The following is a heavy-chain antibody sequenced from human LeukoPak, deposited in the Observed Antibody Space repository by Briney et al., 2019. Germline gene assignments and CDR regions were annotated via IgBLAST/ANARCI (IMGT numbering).Heavy chain of an antibody. Sequence: GGSLRLSCAASGFTFSSYGMHWVRQAPGKGLEWVAVIWYDGSNKYYADSVKGRFTISRDNSKNTLYLQMNSLRAEDTAVYYCARDMMSQISSGWHVWGQGTLVTVSS. CDR2: IWYDGSNK. V-gene: IGHV3-33*01. CDR3: ARDMMSQISSGWHV. CDR1: GFTFSSYG. D-gene: IGHD6-19*01. J-gene: IGHJ1*01.